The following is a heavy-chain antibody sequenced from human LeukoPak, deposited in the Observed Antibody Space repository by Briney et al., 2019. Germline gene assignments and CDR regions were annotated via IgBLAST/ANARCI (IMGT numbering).Heavy chain of an antibody. J-gene: IGHJ4*02. CDR2: IYSGGST. D-gene: IGHD6-25*01. CDR1: GFIVSSNY. V-gene: IGHV3-53*04. Sequence: GGSLRLSCAASGFIVSSNYMSWVRQAPGKGLEWVSVIYSGGSTYYADSVKGRFTISTNNSKNTLYLQMNSLRAEDTAVYYCARDEGGLEDYWGQGTLVTVSS. CDR3: ARDEGGLEDY.